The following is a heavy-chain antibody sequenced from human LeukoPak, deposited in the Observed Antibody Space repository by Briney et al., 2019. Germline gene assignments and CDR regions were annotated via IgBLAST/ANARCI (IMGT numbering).Heavy chain of an antibody. Sequence: SETLSLTCTVSGGSISSSSNYWGWIRQPPGKGLEWIGSIYYSGSTYYKTSLKSRVTISVDTSKNQFSLKLSSVTAADTAVYYCARFGSDGPDALDIWGQGTMVTVSS. J-gene: IGHJ3*02. V-gene: IGHV4-39*01. CDR3: ARFGSDGPDALDI. CDR2: IYYSGST. D-gene: IGHD6-19*01. CDR1: GGSISSSSNY.